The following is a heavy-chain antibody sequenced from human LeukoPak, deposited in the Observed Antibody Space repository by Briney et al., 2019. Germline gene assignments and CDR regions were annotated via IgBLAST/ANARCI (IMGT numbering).Heavy chain of an antibody. Sequence: ASVKVSCKASGGTFSSYAISWVRQAPGQGLEWMGRITPIFGIANYAQKFQGRVTITADKSTSTAYMELSSLRSEDTAVYYCARDRGGYSYGISFDYWGQGTLVTVSS. J-gene: IGHJ4*02. CDR2: ITPIFGIA. CDR3: ARDRGGYSYGISFDY. CDR1: GGTFSSYA. V-gene: IGHV1-69*04. D-gene: IGHD5-18*01.